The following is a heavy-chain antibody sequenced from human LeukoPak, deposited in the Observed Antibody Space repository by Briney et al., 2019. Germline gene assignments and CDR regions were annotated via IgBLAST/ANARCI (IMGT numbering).Heavy chain of an antibody. Sequence: GASVKVSCKASGYTFTSYAMNWVRQAPGQGLEWMGWINTKTGNPTYAQGFTGRFVFSLDTPVSTSYLQISSLKAEDTAVYYCARDGVDTLFDPWGQGTLVTVSS. V-gene: IGHV7-4-1*02. CDR2: INTKTGNP. J-gene: IGHJ5*02. CDR1: GYTFTSYA. CDR3: ARDGVDTLFDP. D-gene: IGHD5-18*01.